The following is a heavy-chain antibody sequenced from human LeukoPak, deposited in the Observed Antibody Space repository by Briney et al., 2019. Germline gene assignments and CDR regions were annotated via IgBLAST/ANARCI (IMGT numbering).Heavy chain of an antibody. J-gene: IGHJ4*02. Sequence: GASVKVSCKASGYMFTSHGISWVRQAPGQGLEWMGWISGYNGATNYAQKLQGRVTLTADTSTSTAYMELRSLRSDDTAVYYCARLKRIMGASDLDYWGQGTLVTVSS. CDR1: GYMFTSHG. CDR2: ISGYNGAT. V-gene: IGHV1-18*01. CDR3: ARLKRIMGASDLDY. D-gene: IGHD1-26*01.